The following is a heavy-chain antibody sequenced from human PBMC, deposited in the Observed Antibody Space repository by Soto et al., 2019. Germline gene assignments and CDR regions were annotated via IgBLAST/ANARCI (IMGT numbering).Heavy chain of an antibody. Sequence: SETLSLTCAVYGGSFSGYYWSWIRQPPGKGLEWIGEINHSGSTNYNPSLKSRVTISVDTSKNQFSLKLSSVTAADTAVYYCARVGAGYCSSTSCNRGGYFDYWGQGTLVTVSS. CDR3: ARVGAGYCSSTSCNRGGYFDY. V-gene: IGHV4-34*01. J-gene: IGHJ4*02. CDR1: GGSFSGYY. CDR2: INHSGST. D-gene: IGHD2-2*02.